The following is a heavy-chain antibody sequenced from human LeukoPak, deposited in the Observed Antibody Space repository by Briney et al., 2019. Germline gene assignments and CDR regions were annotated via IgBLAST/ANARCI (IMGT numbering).Heavy chain of an antibody. CDR2: INSDGSST. J-gene: IGHJ6*03. D-gene: IGHD1-7*01. CDR3: AREAGAARTYYYHYMDV. Sequence: GGSLRLSCAASGFTFSRYWMHWVRQAPGKGLVWVSRINSDGSSTSYADSVKGRFTISRDNAKNTLYLQMNSLRAEDTAAYYCAREAGAARTYYYHYMDVWGKGTTVTVS. V-gene: IGHV3-74*01. CDR1: GFTFSRYW.